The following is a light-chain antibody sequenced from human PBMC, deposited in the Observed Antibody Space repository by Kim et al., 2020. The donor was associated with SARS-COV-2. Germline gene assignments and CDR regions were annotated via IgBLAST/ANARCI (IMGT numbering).Light chain of an antibody. V-gene: IGKV1-5*01. CDR3: QHYNSYPYT. J-gene: IGKJ2*01. Sequence: DIHMTQSPSTLSASVGGTVTITCRASQYITTWLAWYQQKPGKAPKLLIYQASTLESGVPSRFSGSGSGTEFSLTISSLQPDDFATYYCQHYNSYPYTFGQGTKLEI. CDR1: QYITTW. CDR2: QAS.